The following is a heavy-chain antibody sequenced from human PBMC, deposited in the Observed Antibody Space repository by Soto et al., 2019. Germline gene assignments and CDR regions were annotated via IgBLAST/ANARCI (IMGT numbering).Heavy chain of an antibody. CDR3: AKASVTTLNAFDI. D-gene: IGHD4-4*01. CDR1: GNIFSGYG. J-gene: IGHJ3*02. V-gene: IGHV3-9*01. CDR2: ISWNSGSI. Sequence: GGSLRLSCAAPGNIFSGYGMHWVRQAPGKGLEWVSGISWNSGSIGYADSVKGRFTISRDNAKNSLYLQMNSLRAEDTALYYCAKASVTTLNAFDIWGQGTMVTVSS.